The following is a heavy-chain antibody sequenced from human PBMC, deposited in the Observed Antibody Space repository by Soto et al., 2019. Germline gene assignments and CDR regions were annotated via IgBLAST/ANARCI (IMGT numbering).Heavy chain of an antibody. D-gene: IGHD2-15*01. CDR2: ISGSGGST. Sequence: PGGSLRLSCAASGFTFSSYAMSWVRQAPGKGLEWVSAISGSGGSTYYADSVKGRFTISRDNSKNTLYLQMNSLRAEDTAVYYCAKDLNIVVVVAATLVGAFDIWGQGTMVTVSS. CDR3: AKDLNIVVVVAATLVGAFDI. CDR1: GFTFSSYA. J-gene: IGHJ3*02. V-gene: IGHV3-23*01.